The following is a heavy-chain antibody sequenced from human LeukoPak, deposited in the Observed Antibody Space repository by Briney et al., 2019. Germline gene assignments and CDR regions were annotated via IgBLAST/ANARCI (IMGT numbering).Heavy chain of an antibody. V-gene: IGHV3-30*04. Sequence: GGSLRLSCAASGFTFSSYAMHWVRQAPGKGLEWVAVISYDGSNKYYADSVKGRFTISRDNSKNTLYLQMNSLRAEDTAVYYCAKERKAVVVPAATLDYWGQGTLVTVSS. D-gene: IGHD2-2*01. J-gene: IGHJ4*02. CDR3: AKERKAVVVPAATLDY. CDR1: GFTFSSYA. CDR2: ISYDGSNK.